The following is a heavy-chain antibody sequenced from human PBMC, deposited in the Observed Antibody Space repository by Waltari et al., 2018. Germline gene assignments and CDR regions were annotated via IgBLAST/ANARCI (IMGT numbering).Heavy chain of an antibody. D-gene: IGHD3-22*01. V-gene: IGHV1-8*01. CDR1: GYTFTRSD. Sequence: QVQLVQSGAEVKKPGASVKVSCKASGYTFTRSDINWVRQATGQGLEWMGWMNPNSGNTGYAQKFQGRVTMTRNTSISTAYMELSSLRSEDTAVYYCARVHDSSGYYFQHWGQGTLVTVSS. CDR3: ARVHDSSGYYFQH. J-gene: IGHJ1*01. CDR2: MNPNSGNT.